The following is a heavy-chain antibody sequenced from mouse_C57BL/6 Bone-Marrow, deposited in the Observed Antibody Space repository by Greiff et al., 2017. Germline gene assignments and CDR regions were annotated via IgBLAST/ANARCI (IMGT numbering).Heavy chain of an antibody. CDR3: ARRDYGSSLYYFDY. CDR2: IDPSDSYT. J-gene: IGHJ2*01. CDR1: GYTFTSYW. V-gene: IGHV1-50*01. D-gene: IGHD1-1*01. Sequence: QVQLKQPGAELVKPGASVKLSCKASGYTFTSYWMQWVKQRPGQGLEWIGEIDPSDSYTNYNQKFKGKATLTVDTSSSTAYMQLSSLTSEDSAVYYCARRDYGSSLYYFDYWGQGTTLTVSS.